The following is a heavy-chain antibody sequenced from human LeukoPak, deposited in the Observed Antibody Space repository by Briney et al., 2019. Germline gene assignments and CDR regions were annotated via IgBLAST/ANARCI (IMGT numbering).Heavy chain of an antibody. CDR3: ARRDGYSYGVYFDY. D-gene: IGHD5-18*01. CDR2: INSDGSST. Sequence: GTLRLSFAASGFTFSSYGMSWVRQAPGKGLVWVSRINSDGSSTSYADSVKGRFTISRDNAKNTLYLQMNSLRAEDTAVYYCARRDGYSYGVYFDYWGQGTLVIVSS. J-gene: IGHJ4*02. V-gene: IGHV3-74*01. CDR1: GFTFSSYG.